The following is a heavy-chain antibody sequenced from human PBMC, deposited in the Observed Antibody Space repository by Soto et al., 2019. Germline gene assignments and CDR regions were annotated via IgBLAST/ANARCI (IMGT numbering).Heavy chain of an antibody. CDR2: INHSGST. V-gene: IGHV4-34*01. CDR3: ARPTGSYYMRGRYFDY. Sequence: QVQLQQWGAGLLKPSETLSLTCAVYGGSFSGYYWSWIRKPPGKGLEWIGEINHSGSTNYNPSLKSRVNISVDTSKNQFSLKLSSVTAADTAVYYGARPTGSYYMRGRYFDYWGQGTLVTVSS. CDR1: GGSFSGYY. J-gene: IGHJ4*02. D-gene: IGHD3-10*01.